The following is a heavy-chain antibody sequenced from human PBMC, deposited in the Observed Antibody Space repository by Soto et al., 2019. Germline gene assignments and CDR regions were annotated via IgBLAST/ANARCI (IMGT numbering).Heavy chain of an antibody. Sequence: SETLSLTCTVSGGSVSSNSYSWGWIRQSPGKGLEWIGIIYSSENTNYHPSLLSRVTISADTSKNQFSLRLSSVTAADTAVYYCARLGYSYGYDYWGQGTLVTVSS. CDR2: IYSSENT. V-gene: IGHV4-39*07. CDR1: GGSVSSNSYS. J-gene: IGHJ4*02. D-gene: IGHD5-18*01. CDR3: ARLGYSYGYDY.